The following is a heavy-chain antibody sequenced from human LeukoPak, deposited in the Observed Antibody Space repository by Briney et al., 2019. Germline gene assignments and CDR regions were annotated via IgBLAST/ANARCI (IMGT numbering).Heavy chain of an antibody. CDR1: GFTVSNYW. D-gene: IGHD5-24*01. Sequence: GGSLRLSCAASGFTVSNYWMIWVRQAPGKGLEWVGNIKQDGSVNRYADSVRGRFTISRDNAQTSLYLQMNSLRAEDTAVYYCARASNPWLQLTWGQGTLVTVSS. V-gene: IGHV3-7*05. CDR2: IKQDGSVN. CDR3: ARASNPWLQLT. J-gene: IGHJ5*02.